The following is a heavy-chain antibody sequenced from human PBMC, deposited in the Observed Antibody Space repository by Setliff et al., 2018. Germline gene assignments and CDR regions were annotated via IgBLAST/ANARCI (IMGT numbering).Heavy chain of an antibody. CDR1: GGSINNYH. J-gene: IGHJ3*02. D-gene: IGHD1-26*01. Sequence: SETLSLTCTVSGGSINNYHWNWIRQPPGKGLVWIGYVGYNGNTHYNPSLNSRVTMSVDTSKNQFSLKLTSVSAADTAVYYCARWGENSGRPDWRAFDIWGQGTMVTVSS. CDR3: ARWGENSGRPDWRAFDI. V-gene: IGHV4-59*01. CDR2: VGYNGNT.